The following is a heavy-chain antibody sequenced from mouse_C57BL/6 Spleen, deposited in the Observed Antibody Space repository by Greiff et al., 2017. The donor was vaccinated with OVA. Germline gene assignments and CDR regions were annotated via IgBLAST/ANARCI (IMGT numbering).Heavy chain of an antibody. CDR3: AREDYGNYERWFAY. J-gene: IGHJ3*01. V-gene: IGHV1-20*01. Sequence: EVKVEESGPELVKPGDSVKISCKASGYSFTGYFMNWVMQSHGKSLEWIGRINPYNGDTFYNQKFKGKATLTVDKSSSTAHMELRSLTSEDSAVYYCAREDYGNYERWFAYWGQGTLVTVSA. CDR1: GYSFTGYF. D-gene: IGHD2-1*01. CDR2: INPYNGDT.